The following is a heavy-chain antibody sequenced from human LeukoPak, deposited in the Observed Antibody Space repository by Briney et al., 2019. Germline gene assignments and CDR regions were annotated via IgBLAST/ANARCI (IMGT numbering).Heavy chain of an antibody. Sequence: GGSLRLSCAASGFTFSSYSMNWVRQAPGKGLEWVSYISSGSSTIYYADSVKGRFTISRDNAENSLYLQMNSLRAEDTAVYYCARKYGYFDSWGQETLVTVSS. CDR3: ARKYGYFDS. J-gene: IGHJ4*02. CDR2: ISSGSSTI. D-gene: IGHD2/OR15-2a*01. CDR1: GFTFSSYS. V-gene: IGHV3-48*01.